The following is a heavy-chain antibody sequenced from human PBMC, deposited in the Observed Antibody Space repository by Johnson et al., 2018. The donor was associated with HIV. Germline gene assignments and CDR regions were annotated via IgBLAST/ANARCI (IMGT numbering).Heavy chain of an antibody. CDR1: GFTFRSYI. D-gene: IGHD3-22*01. J-gene: IGHJ3*02. V-gene: IGHV3-30-3*02. CDR3: AKIRRAYYEEAFDI. Sequence: QMLLVESGGGVVQPGRSLRLSCAASGFTFRSYIMHCVRQAPGEGLEWVALISYDGSNKYYADSVKGRFTISRDNSKNTLYLQMNSLRAEDTAVYYCAKIRRAYYEEAFDIWGQGTMVTVSS. CDR2: ISYDGSNK.